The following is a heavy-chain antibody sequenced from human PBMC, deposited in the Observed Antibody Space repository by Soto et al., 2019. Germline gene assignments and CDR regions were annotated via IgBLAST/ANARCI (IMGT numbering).Heavy chain of an antibody. Sequence: PGGSLRLSCAASGFTFNNYGMHWVRQAPGKGLEWVVVISFDGRNTYYADSVKGRFTISRDNSKNTLYLQMTSLRAEDTAVYYCARAYLRWDNWLDPWGQGTLVTVSS. V-gene: IGHV3-30*03. J-gene: IGHJ5*02. CDR1: GFTFNNYG. CDR2: ISFDGRNT. CDR3: ARAYLRWDNWLDP. D-gene: IGHD4-17*01.